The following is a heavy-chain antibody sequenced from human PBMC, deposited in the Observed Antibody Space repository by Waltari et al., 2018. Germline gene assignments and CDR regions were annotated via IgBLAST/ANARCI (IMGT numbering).Heavy chain of an antibody. CDR3: ARDGYYYYYGMDV. D-gene: IGHD6-13*01. V-gene: IGHV4-61*09. Sequence: QVQLQESGPGLVKPSQTLSLTCTVSGGSISSGSSYWSWIRQPAGKGLEWIGYIYTSGSTNYNPSLKSRVTISVDTSKNQFSLKLSSVTAADTAVYYCARDGYYYYYGMDVWGQGTTVTVSS. J-gene: IGHJ6*02. CDR1: GGSISSGSSY. CDR2: IYTSGST.